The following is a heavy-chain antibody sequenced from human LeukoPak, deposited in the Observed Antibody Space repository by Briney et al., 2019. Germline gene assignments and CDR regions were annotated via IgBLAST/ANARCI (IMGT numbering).Heavy chain of an antibody. CDR3: ATIKRGSIFGYFDF. V-gene: IGHV4-59*11. J-gene: IGHJ4*02. D-gene: IGHD5-18*01. Sequence: SETLSLTCTVSGGSISTHYWSWIRQPPGKGLEWIGYMLGSERTKDNPSLKSRATLSADTSKNQFSLRLTSVTAADSAVYYCATIKRGSIFGYFDFWGQGVLVTVSS. CDR1: GGSISTHY. CDR2: MLGSERT.